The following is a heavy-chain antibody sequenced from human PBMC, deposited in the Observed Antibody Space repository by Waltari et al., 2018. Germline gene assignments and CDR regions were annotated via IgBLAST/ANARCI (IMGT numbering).Heavy chain of an antibody. CDR3: ATRDYGDYLNLEF. V-gene: IGHV3-74*01. Sequence: EVHLVESGGGLVEPGGSLRLSCAASGIIFSSHWMTWVRQVPGKVPIVGSRIRSGGDYTDYTGSVRGRFTISRDNAKNMLYLDMNSLRVDDTGVYYCATRDYGDYLNLEFWGQGTLVTVSS. CDR2: IRSGGDYT. D-gene: IGHD4-17*01. J-gene: IGHJ4*02. CDR1: GIIFSSHW.